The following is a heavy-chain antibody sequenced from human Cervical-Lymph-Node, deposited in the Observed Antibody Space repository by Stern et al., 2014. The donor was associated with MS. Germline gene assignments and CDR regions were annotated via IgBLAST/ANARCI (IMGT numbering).Heavy chain of an antibody. CDR1: GYTFTNNW. J-gene: IGHJ6*02. CDR3: ARHPPRRKWDDPNYGMDV. Sequence: VQLVQSGAEVKKPGESLKLSCKGSGYTFTNNWIAWVRQMPGKGLEWMGIIYPDDSDIRYSPSLQGQVTISADKSLRSAYLQRSSRKPADGPLYYCARHPPRRKWDDPNYGMDVWGQGTTVTVSS. D-gene: IGHD1-1*01. CDR2: IYPDDSDI. V-gene: IGHV5-51*01.